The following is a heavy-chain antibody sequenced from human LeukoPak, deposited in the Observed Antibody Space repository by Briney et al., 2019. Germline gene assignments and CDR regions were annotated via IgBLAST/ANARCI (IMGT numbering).Heavy chain of an antibody. CDR1: GFTFSSYG. CDR3: AKPGVLLWFGEEGYYFDY. Sequence: GGSLRLSCAASGFTFSSYGMHWVRQAPGRGLEWVAVISYDGSNKYYADSVKGRFTISRDNSKNTLYLQMNSLRAEDTAVYYCAKPGVLLWFGEEGYYFDYWGQGTLVTVSS. V-gene: IGHV3-30*18. J-gene: IGHJ4*02. D-gene: IGHD3-10*01. CDR2: ISYDGSNK.